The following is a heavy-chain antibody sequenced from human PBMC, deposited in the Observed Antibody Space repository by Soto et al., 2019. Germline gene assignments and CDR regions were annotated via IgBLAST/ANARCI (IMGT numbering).Heavy chain of an antibody. V-gene: IGHV3-74*01. CDR1: GFTFRSHR. Sequence: EVQLVESGGGLVQPGGSLRVSCAASGFTFRSHRIHWVRQAPGKGLEWVSRIDTDGGGTSYADSVKGRFTISTDNAENTVYLQMNGLRVADTPVYYCATVFDVWGQGTLVTVSS. J-gene: IGHJ4*02. CDR2: IDTDGGGT. CDR3: ATVFDV.